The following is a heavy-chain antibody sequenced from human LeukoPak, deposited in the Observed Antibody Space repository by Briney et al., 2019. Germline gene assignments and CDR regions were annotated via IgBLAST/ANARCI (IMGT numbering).Heavy chain of an antibody. CDR1: GFTFSSYA. D-gene: IGHD6-19*01. V-gene: IGHV3-23*01. Sequence: PGGSLRLSCAASGFTFSSYAMGWVRQAPGKGLEWVSAISGSGGSTYYADSVKGRFTISRDNSKNTLYLQMNSLRAEDTAVYYCAKDDAVAGSSDYWGQGTLVTVSS. J-gene: IGHJ4*02. CDR2: ISGSGGST. CDR3: AKDDAVAGSSDY.